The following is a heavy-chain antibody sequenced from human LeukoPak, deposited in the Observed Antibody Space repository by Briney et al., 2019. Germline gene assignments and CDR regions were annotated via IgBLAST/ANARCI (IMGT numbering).Heavy chain of an antibody. V-gene: IGHV3-74*01. CDR1: GFTFNSYW. D-gene: IGHD3-22*01. CDR2: INNDGSIT. J-gene: IGHJ3*02. CDR3: AREYYDSSGGNDALDI. Sequence: GGSLRLSCAASGFTFNSYWMHWVRQAPGKGLVWVSLINNDGSITSYADSVKGRFTISRDNAKNTLYLQMNSLRAEDTAVYYCAREYYDSSGGNDALDIWGQGTVVTVSS.